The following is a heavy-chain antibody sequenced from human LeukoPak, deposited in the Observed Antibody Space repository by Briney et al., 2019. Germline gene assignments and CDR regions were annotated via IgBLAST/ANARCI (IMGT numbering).Heavy chain of an antibody. Sequence: PGGSLRLSCAASGFTFSSYSMNWVRQAPGKGLEWVSYISSSSSTIYYADSVKGRFTISRDNAKKSLYLQMNSLRAEDTAVYYCARRKTGTYYYYYYMDVWGKGTTVTVSS. J-gene: IGHJ6*03. CDR1: GFTFSSYS. CDR3: ARRKTGTYYYYYYMDV. CDR2: ISSSSSTI. D-gene: IGHD1-1*01. V-gene: IGHV3-48*04.